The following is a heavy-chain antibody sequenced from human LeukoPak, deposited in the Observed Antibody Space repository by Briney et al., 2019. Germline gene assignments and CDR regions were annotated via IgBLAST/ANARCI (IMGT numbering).Heavy chain of an antibody. CDR2: IKSDGGST. D-gene: IGHD2-8*01. V-gene: IGHV3-74*01. Sequence: GGSLRLSCAASGFTFSSYWMHWVRQAPGKGLVWVSRIKSDGGSTSYADSVKGRFTISRDNAKNTLYLQMNSLRAEDTAVYYCAREMVHYYGMDVWGKGTTVTVSS. CDR1: GFTFSSYW. J-gene: IGHJ6*04. CDR3: AREMVHYYGMDV.